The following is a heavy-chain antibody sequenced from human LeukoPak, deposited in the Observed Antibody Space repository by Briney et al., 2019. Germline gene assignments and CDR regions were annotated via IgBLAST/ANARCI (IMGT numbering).Heavy chain of an antibody. CDR1: GYTFTSYY. D-gene: IGHD3-22*01. CDR2: INPSGGST. J-gene: IGHJ4*02. V-gene: IGHV1-46*01. CDR3: ARDESLVVTTSGYFDY. Sequence: ASVKVSCKASGYTFTSYYMHWVRQAPGQGLEWMGIINPSGGSTSYAQKFQGRVTMTRDTSTSTVYMELSSLRSEDTAVYYCARDESLVVTTSGYFDYWGQGTLVTVSS.